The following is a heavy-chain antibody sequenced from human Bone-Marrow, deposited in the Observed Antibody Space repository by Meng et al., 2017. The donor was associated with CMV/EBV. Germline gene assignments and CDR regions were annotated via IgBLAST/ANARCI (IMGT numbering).Heavy chain of an antibody. CDR3: ARVGQLRYADY. V-gene: IGHV3-23*01. Sequence: GESLKISCAASGFTFSTYAMSWVRQAPGKGLEWVSTISASGGTTYYADSVKGRFTISRDNSKNTLYLQMNSLRAEDTAVYYCARVGQLRYADYWGQGTLVTVSS. CDR2: ISASGGTT. CDR1: GFTFSTYA. D-gene: IGHD5-18*01. J-gene: IGHJ4*02.